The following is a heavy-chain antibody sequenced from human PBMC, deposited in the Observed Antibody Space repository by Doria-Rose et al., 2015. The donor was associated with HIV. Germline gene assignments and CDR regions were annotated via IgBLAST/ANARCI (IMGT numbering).Heavy chain of an antibody. CDR2: IYYTGRT. CDR1: GDSIDGSDYY. J-gene: IGHJ6*02. D-gene: IGHD2-2*01. V-gene: IGHV4-30-4*01. Sequence: VQVRESGPGLVKLSQTLSLTCTVSGDSIDGSDYYWSWIRQPPGKGLEWIGYIYYTGRTYYNPSLESRVTISLYTSKNQFSLKLISVTAADTAVYYCARGGTSSAFGVDVWGQGTTVTVSS. CDR3: ARGGTSSAFGVDV.